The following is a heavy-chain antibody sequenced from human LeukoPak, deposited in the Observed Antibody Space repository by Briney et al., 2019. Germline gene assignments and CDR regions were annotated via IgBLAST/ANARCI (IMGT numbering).Heavy chain of an antibody. CDR1: GFTFSTAW. J-gene: IGHJ4*02. CDR2: IKSKADGETT. CDR3: TTGFSTTWHDHY. V-gene: IGHV3-15*01. Sequence: GGSRRLSCAASGFTFSTAWMNWVRQAPGKGLEWIGRIKSKADGETTDYAAPVRGRFTISRDDSKNTLFLQTNSLKTEDTAVYYCTTGFSTTWHDHYWGQGTLVIVSS. D-gene: IGHD6-13*01.